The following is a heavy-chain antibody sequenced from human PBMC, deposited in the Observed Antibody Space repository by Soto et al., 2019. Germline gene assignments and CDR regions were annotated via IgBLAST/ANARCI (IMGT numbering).Heavy chain of an antibody. CDR2: IYYSGST. V-gene: IGHV4-59*01. CDR1: GGSISSYY. CDR3: ARRGSGSYSDYFDY. J-gene: IGHJ4*02. Sequence: TVSGGSISSYYWSWIRQPPGKGLEWIGYIYYSGSTNYNPSLKSRVTISVDTSKNQFSLKLSSVTAADTAVYYCARRGSGSYSDYFDYWGQGTLVTVSS. D-gene: IGHD1-26*01.